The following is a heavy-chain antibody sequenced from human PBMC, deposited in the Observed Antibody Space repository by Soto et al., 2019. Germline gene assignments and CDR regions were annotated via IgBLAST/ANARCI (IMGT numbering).Heavy chain of an antibody. D-gene: IGHD6-19*01. Sequence: EVQLLESGGDLVQPGGSLRLSCAASGFNFSDFAMTWVRQAPGKGLEWVSSITSSGDNTYYTDSVKGRFTISRDNSKNTLSLQMNSLRAEDTAVYYCAFRSYNSDWYFWYFDFWGQGTLVTVSS. CDR3: AFRSYNSDWYFWYFDF. V-gene: IGHV3-23*01. CDR1: GFNFSDFA. J-gene: IGHJ4*02. CDR2: ITSSGDNT.